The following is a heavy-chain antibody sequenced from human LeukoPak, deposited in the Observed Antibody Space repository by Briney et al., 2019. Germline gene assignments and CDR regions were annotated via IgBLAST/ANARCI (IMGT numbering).Heavy chain of an antibody. CDR3: VRGEWELQF. J-gene: IGHJ4*02. CDR2: ISSSSSYI. V-gene: IGHV3-21*01. D-gene: IGHD3-10*01. CDR1: GFTFSSYW. Sequence: PGGSLRLSCAASGFTFSSYWMNWVRQAPGKGLEWVSSISSSSSYIYYADSVKGRFTISRDNAKNSLHLQMNSLRVDDTAVYYCVRGEWELQFWGQGTLVTVSS.